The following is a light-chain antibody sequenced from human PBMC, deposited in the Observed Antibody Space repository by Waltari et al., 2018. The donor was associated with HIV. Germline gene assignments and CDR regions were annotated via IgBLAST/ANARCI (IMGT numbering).Light chain of an antibody. Sequence: QSVLTQPPSVSGAPRQRVTISCTGSSSNTGAGYAAHLYQQLPGTAPKLLIYGNNNRASGVPDRFSASKSDTSASLTITGLQAEHEGDYYCQSYDSDLGGSYVFGTGTKVSVL. CDR1: SSNTGAGYA. CDR3: QSYDSDLGGSYV. CDR2: GNN. V-gene: IGLV1-40*01. J-gene: IGLJ1*01.